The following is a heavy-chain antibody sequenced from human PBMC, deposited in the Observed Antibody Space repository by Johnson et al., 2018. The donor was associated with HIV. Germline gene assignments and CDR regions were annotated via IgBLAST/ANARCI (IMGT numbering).Heavy chain of an antibody. D-gene: IGHD1-26*01. CDR3: AKDRLVGATGDAFDI. V-gene: IGHV3-30*02. CDR2: IRFDGSNK. CDR1: GFIFSNYG. Sequence: QVQLVESGGGVVQPGGSLRLSCAASGFIFSNYGMHWVRQAPGKGLEWVAFIRFDGSNKYYADSVKDRFTISRDNSKNTLYLQMNSLRAEDTAVYYCAKDRLVGATGDAFDIWGQGTMV. J-gene: IGHJ3*02.